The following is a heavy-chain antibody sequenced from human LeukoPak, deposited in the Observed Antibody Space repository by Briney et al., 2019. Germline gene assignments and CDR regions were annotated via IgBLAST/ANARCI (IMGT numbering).Heavy chain of an antibody. CDR1: GGSISSYY. CDR3: ARDMSHEYRSSWYGGIDY. J-gene: IGHJ4*02. Sequence: ASETLSLTRTVSGGSISSYYWSWIRQPPGKGLEWIGYIYYSGSTNYNPSLKSRVTISVDTSKNQFSLKLSSVTAADTSVYYCARDMSHEYRSSWYGGIDYWGQGTLVTVSS. D-gene: IGHD6-13*01. V-gene: IGHV4-59*01. CDR2: IYYSGST.